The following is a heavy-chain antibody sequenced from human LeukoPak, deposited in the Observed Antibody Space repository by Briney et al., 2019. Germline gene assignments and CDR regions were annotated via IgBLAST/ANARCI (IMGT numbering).Heavy chain of an antibody. Sequence: SETLSLTCTVSGGSISSSSYYWGWIRQPPGKGLEWIGSIYHSGSTYYNPSLKSRVTISVDTSKNQFSLKLSSVTAADTAVYYCARQGAVYYGDLYWYFDLWGRGTLVTVSS. CDR2: IYHSGST. D-gene: IGHD4-17*01. J-gene: IGHJ2*01. V-gene: IGHV4-39*01. CDR1: GGSISSSSYY. CDR3: ARQGAVYYGDLYWYFDL.